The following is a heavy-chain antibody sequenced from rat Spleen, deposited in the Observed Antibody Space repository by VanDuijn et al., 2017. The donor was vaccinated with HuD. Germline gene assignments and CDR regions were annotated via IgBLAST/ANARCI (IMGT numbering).Heavy chain of an antibody. D-gene: IGHD4-4*01. Sequence: EVQLVESGGGLVQPGRSLKLSCATSGFTFGNHAMAWVRQAPTKGLEWVASISAGGGNTFYRDSVKGRFTISRDNAKNTLNLQMNNLKEEDTAIYYCAWSNSGYWGQGVMVTVSS. J-gene: IGHJ2*01. CDR2: ISAGGGNT. CDR3: AWSNSGY. CDR1: GFTFGNHA. V-gene: IGHV5S13*01.